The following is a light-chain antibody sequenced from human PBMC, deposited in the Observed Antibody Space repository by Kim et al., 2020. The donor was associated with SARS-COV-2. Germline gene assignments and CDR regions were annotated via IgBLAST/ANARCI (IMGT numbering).Light chain of an antibody. CDR2: QDS. J-gene: IGLJ2*01. V-gene: IGLV3-1*01. CDR1: KLGDKY. Sequence: YELTQPPSVSVSPGQTASITCSGDKLGDKYACWYQQKPGQSPVPVIYQDSKRPSGIPERFSGSNSGNTATLTISGTQATDEADYYCQAWDSSAVVFGGG. CDR3: QAWDSSAVV.